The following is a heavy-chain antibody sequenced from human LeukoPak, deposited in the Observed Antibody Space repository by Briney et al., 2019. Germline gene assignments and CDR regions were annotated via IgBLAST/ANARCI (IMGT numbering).Heavy chain of an antibody. D-gene: IGHD3-22*01. Sequence: GGSLRLSCAASGFTFSSYSMNWVRQAPGKGLEWVSSISSFSSYIYYADSVKGRFTISRDNAKNSLYLQMNSLRAEDTAVYYCARDRFGYYDSSGYYYVGYWGQGTLVTVSS. CDR1: GFTFSSYS. CDR3: ARDRFGYYDSSGYYYVGY. V-gene: IGHV3-21*01. CDR2: ISSFSSYI. J-gene: IGHJ4*02.